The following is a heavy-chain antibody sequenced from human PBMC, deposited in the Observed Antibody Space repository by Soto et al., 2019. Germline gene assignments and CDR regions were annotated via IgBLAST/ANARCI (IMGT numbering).Heavy chain of an antibody. V-gene: IGHV4-59*01. CDR3: ASSNIAAAGFYYYALDV. CDR2: IYYSGST. J-gene: IGHJ6*02. Sequence: SETLSLTCTVSGGSIISYYWSWIRQPPGKGLEWIGYIYYSGSTNYNPSLKSRVTISVDTSKNQFSLKLSSVTAADTAVYYCASSNIAAAGFYYYALDVWGRGTTVTVSS. CDR1: GGSIISYY. D-gene: IGHD6-13*01.